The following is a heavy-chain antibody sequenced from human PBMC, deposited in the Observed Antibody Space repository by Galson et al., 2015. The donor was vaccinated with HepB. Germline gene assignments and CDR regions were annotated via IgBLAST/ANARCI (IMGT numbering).Heavy chain of an antibody. D-gene: IGHD3-22*01. J-gene: IGHJ6*02. CDR1: GGSFSNFF. CDR2: INHSGNT. V-gene: IGHV4-34*01. CDR3: ARHVSYYYDSSGWKGYYNGMDV. Sequence: SETLSLTCGVYGGSFSNFFWSWIRQSPGKGLEWVGEINHSGNTNCNPSLKSRVTISADTSKNQFSLKLSSVTAADTAVYYCARHVSYYYDSSGWKGYYNGMDVWGQGTTVTVSS.